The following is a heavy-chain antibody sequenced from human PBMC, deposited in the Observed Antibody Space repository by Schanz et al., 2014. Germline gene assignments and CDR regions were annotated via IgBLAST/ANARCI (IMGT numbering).Heavy chain of an antibody. CDR3: ARGGYSSGWYDRDIAHFDY. J-gene: IGHJ4*02. V-gene: IGHV1-3*01. D-gene: IGHD6-19*01. Sequence: QVQLVQSGAEVKKPGASVKVSCKASGYSFISHAIHWVRQAPGQRLEWMGWINAANGNTRYSQKFQGRVTMTRDTSISTAYMELSSLRYEDTALYYCARGGYSSGWYDRDIAHFDYWGQGTLVTVSS. CDR2: INAANGNT. CDR1: GYSFISHA.